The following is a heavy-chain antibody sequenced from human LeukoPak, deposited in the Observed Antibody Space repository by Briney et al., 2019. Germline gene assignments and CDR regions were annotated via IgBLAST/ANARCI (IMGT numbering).Heavy chain of an antibody. V-gene: IGHV6-1*01. J-gene: IGHJ4*02. CDR1: GDSFSSKSVS. D-gene: IGHD3-16*01. Sequence: SQTLSLTCAISGDSFSSKSVSWSWLRQSPSRGLEYLGRTRYRSTWNTFYSLSVEGRITINADTSRNEVSLRLSSVTPEDTALYYCVRDFNWAFDYWGQGTLVTVSS. CDR3: VRDFNWAFDY. CDR2: TRYRSTWNT.